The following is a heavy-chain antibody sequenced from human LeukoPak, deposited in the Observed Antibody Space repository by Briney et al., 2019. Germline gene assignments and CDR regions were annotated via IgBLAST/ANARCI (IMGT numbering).Heavy chain of an antibody. V-gene: IGHV4-4*02. J-gene: IGHJ3*02. CDR1: GGSTSSSNW. CDR3: ARGYSSSWEENAFDI. CDR2: IYHSGST. Sequence: PSETLSLTCAVSGGSTSSSNWWSWVRQPPGKGLEWIGEIYHSGSTNYNPSLKSRVTISVDKSKNQFSLKLSSVTAADTAVYYCARGYSSSWEENAFDIWGQGTMVTVSS. D-gene: IGHD6-13*01.